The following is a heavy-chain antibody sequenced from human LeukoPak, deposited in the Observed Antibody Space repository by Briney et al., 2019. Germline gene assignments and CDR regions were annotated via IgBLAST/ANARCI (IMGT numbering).Heavy chain of an antibody. Sequence: GGSLRLSCAASGFTFSGYGMNWVRQAPGKGLEWVSGISWNSGSIGYADSVKGRFTISRDNAKNSLYLQMNSLRAEDTALYYCAKDSYDSSGYHLGFDYWGQGTLVTVSS. CDR3: AKDSYDSSGYHLGFDY. D-gene: IGHD3-22*01. CDR2: ISWNSGSI. CDR1: GFTFSGYG. J-gene: IGHJ4*02. V-gene: IGHV3-9*01.